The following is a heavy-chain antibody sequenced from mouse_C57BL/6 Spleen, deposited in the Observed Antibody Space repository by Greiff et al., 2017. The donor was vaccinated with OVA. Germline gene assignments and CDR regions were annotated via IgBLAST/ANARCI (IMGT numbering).Heavy chain of an antibody. V-gene: IGHV1-82*01. J-gene: IGHJ4*01. CDR2: IYPGDGDT. CDR3: ESGYYAMHQ. Sequence: QVQLQQSGPELVKPGASVKISCKASGYAFSSSWMNWVKQRPGKGLEWIGRIYPGDGDTNYNGKFKGKATLTADKSSSTAYMQLSSLTSEDSAVYFCESGYYAMHQGGRETSDTVPS. CDR1: GYAFSSSW.